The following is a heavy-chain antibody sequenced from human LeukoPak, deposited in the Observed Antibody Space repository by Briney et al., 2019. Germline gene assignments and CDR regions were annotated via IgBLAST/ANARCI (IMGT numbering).Heavy chain of an antibody. CDR3: GIVVVPAAIWTQNYYYYYMDV. CDR1: GGTFSSYV. D-gene: IGHD2-2*01. J-gene: IGHJ6*03. V-gene: IGHV1-69*13. Sequence: SVKVSCKASGGTFSSYVISWVRQAPGQGLEWMGGIIPIFGTANYAQKFQGRVTITADESTSTAYMELSSLRSEDTAVYYCGIVVVPAAIWTQNYYYYYMDVWGKGTTVTVSS. CDR2: IIPIFGTA.